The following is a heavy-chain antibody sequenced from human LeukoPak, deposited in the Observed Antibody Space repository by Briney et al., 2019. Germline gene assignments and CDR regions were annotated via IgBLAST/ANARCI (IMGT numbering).Heavy chain of an antibody. J-gene: IGHJ3*02. D-gene: IGHD2-21*02. CDR3: ARDWGSAYCGGDCLGAFDI. CDR1: GFTFSDYY. CDR2: ISSSGSTI. Sequence: GSLRLSCAASGFTFSDYYMSWIGQAPGKGLEWVSYISSSGSTIYYADSVKGRFTISRDNAKNSLYLQMNSLRAEDTAVYYCARDWGSAYCGGDCLGAFDIWGQGTMVTVSS. V-gene: IGHV3-11*04.